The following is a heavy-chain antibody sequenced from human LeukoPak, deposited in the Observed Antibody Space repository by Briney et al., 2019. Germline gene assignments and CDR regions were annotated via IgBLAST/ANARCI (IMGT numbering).Heavy chain of an antibody. D-gene: IGHD3-10*01. Sequence: GGSLRLSCAASGFTFDDYAMHWVRQAPGKGLEWVSGISWNSGSIGYADSVKGRFTISRDNAKNSLYLQMNSLRAEDMALYYCAKDRRGDYYYYYVDVWGKGTTVTVSS. J-gene: IGHJ6*03. CDR2: ISWNSGSI. CDR3: AKDRRGDYYYYYVDV. CDR1: GFTFDDYA. V-gene: IGHV3-9*03.